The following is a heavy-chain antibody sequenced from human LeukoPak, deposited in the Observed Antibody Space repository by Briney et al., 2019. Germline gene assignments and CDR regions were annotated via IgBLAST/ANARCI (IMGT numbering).Heavy chain of an antibody. Sequence: GASVKVSCKASGYTFTSYYMHWVRQAPGQGLEWMGIINPSGGSTSYAQKFQGRVTMTRDMSTSTVYMELSSLRSEDTAVYYCARDLGVTKAVDYWGQGTLVTVSS. CDR2: INPSGGST. V-gene: IGHV1-46*01. D-gene: IGHD2-21*02. J-gene: IGHJ4*02. CDR1: GYTFTSYY. CDR3: ARDLGVTKAVDY.